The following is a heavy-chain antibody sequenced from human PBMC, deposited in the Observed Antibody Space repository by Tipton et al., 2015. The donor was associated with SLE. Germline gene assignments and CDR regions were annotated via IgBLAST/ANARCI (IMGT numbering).Heavy chain of an antibody. CDR2: INTGNGNT. Sequence: QSGAEVKKPGASVKVSCKASGYTFTDYAIHWVRQDPGPRLEWMGWINTGNGNTKYSQKLQDRVTFTRDTSATTAYMELSSVTSEDTAVYYCARDNWLYDACDVWGQGTMVTVSS. CDR1: GYTFTDYA. J-gene: IGHJ3*01. CDR3: ARDNWLYDACDV. V-gene: IGHV1-3*04. D-gene: IGHD1-20*01.